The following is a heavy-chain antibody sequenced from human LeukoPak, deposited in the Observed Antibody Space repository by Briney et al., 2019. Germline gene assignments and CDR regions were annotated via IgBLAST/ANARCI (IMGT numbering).Heavy chain of an antibody. J-gene: IGHJ3*02. Sequence: SETLSLTCNVSGGSISTYYWSWIRQPPGKGLEWIGYMSNSGSTNYNPSLKSRVTISPDTSNNQFSLKLTSVTAADTAIYYCASPGSGGRAFDIWGQGTMVTVSS. CDR3: ASPGSGGRAFDI. CDR2: MSNSGST. V-gene: IGHV4-59*08. CDR1: GGSISTYY. D-gene: IGHD3-10*01.